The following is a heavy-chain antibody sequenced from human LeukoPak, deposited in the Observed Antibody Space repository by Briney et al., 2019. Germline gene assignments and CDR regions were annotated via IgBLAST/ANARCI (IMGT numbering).Heavy chain of an antibody. J-gene: IGHJ3*02. D-gene: IGHD6-19*01. CDR3: ARDPGYSSADDAFDI. V-gene: IGHV1-2*06. Sequence: ASVKVSCKASGYTFTGYYMHWVRQAPGQGLEWMGRINPNSGGTTYAQKFQGRVTMTRDTSISTAYMELSRLRSDDTAVYYCARDPGYSSADDAFDIWGQGTMVTVSS. CDR2: INPNSGGT. CDR1: GYTFTGYY.